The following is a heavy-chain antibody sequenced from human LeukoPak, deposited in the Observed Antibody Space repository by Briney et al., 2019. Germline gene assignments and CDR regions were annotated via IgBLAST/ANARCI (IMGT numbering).Heavy chain of an antibody. V-gene: IGHV1-69*04. Sequence: SVTVSCTASGGSFSSYGISWVRQAPGQGIEWMGRIIPILGIANYAQKFQGRVTITTDKSTNTAYMELRSLRSEHTHVYYCASGLYYYDSSGEYRDYWGQGTLVTVSS. J-gene: IGHJ4*02. CDR3: ASGLYYYDSSGEYRDY. CDR1: GGSFSSYG. D-gene: IGHD3-22*01. CDR2: IIPILGIA.